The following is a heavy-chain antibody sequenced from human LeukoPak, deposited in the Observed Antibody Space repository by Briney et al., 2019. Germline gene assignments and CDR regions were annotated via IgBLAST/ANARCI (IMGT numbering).Heavy chain of an antibody. CDR3: ARGLTIFGVVNHAFDI. CDR1: GFTFSSYC. CDR2: INSDGTTT. Sequence: GGSLRLSCAASGFTFSSYCMHWVRQAPGKGLVWVSLINSDGTTTIYADSVKGRFTISRDNVKNTLYLQINSLRAEDTAVYYCARGLTIFGVVNHAFDIWGQGTMVTVSS. V-gene: IGHV3-74*01. D-gene: IGHD3-3*01. J-gene: IGHJ3*02.